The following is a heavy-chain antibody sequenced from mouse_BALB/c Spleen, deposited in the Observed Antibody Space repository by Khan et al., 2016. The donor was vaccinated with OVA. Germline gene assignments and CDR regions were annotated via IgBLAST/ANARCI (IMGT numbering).Heavy chain of an antibody. CDR1: GFTFSSYG. D-gene: IGHD3-3*01. V-gene: IGHV5-6-3*01. J-gene: IGHJ2*01. CDR2: INSNGGST. CDR3: ARNARTIN. Sequence: EVQVVESGGGLVKPGGSLKLSCAASGFTFSSYGMSWVSQSPDQRLEWVATINSNGGSTYYPDSVKGRFTISRDNAKNNLYLQLSSLKSEDTAMYYYARNARTINWGQGTTLTVSS.